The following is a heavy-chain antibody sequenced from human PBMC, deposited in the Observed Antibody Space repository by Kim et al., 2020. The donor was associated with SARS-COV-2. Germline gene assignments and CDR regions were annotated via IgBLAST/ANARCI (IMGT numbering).Heavy chain of an antibody. CDR2: ISSSSSYI. J-gene: IGHJ6*02. V-gene: IGHV3-21*01. CDR3: ARAPALDTAMVYYYYYGMDV. Sequence: GGSLRLSCAASGFTFSSYSMNWVRQAPGKGLEWVSSISSSSSYIYYADSVKGRFTISRDNAKNSLYLQMNSLRAEDTAVYYCARAPALDTAMVYYYYYGMDVWGQGTTVTVSS. D-gene: IGHD5-18*01. CDR1: GFTFSSYS.